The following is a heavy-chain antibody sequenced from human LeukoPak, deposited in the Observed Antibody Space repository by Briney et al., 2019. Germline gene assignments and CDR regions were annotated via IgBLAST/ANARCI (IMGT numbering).Heavy chain of an antibody. J-gene: IGHJ4*02. CDR2: ISYDGSNK. Sequence: GGSLRLSCAASGFTFSSYAMHWVRQAPGKGLEWVAVISYDGSNKYYADSVKGRFTISRDNSKNTLYLQMNSLRAEDTAVYYCARPHVYYDFWSGYPDYWGQGTLVTVSS. D-gene: IGHD3-3*01. CDR3: ARPHVYYDFWSGYPDY. V-gene: IGHV3-30*04. CDR1: GFTFSSYA.